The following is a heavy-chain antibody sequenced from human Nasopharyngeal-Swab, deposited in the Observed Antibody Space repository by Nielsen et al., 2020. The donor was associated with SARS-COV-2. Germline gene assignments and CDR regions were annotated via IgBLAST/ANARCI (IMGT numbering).Heavy chain of an antibody. CDR2: IDTDGSTT. CDR1: GFTFSSYS. CDR3: ARDVAGADSA. Sequence: GESLKISCAASGFTFSSYSMNWVRQVPGKGLVWVSRIDTDGSTTDHADSVKGRFTISRDNAKNTLYLQMNNLRAEDMALYYCARDVAGADSAWGQGALVTVSS. J-gene: IGHJ5*02. D-gene: IGHD2-21*01. V-gene: IGHV3-74*01.